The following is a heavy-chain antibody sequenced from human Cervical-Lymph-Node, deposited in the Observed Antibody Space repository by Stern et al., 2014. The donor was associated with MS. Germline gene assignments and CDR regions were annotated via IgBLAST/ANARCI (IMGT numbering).Heavy chain of an antibody. Sequence: VQLVESGGGVVQPGRSLRLSCAASGFTFSVYGMHWVRQAPGKGLEWVALISYDGINKSYADSVKGRFTISRDNSKDTLYLQMNSLRSEDTAVYYCTKRESDFWSGGFDPWGQGTLVTVSS. CDR2: ISYDGINK. D-gene: IGHD3-3*01. J-gene: IGHJ5*02. CDR1: GFTFSVYG. V-gene: IGHV3-30*18. CDR3: TKRESDFWSGGFDP.